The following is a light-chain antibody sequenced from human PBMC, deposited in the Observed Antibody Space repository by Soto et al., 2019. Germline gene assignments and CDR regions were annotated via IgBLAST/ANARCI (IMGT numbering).Light chain of an antibody. CDR2: LAS. CDR1: QDVGSF. Sequence: DVQMAQSPSTLSASVGDTVTVTCRASQDVGSFLAWYQQKPGKAPKLLIYLASRLESGVPSRFSGSGSATDFSPTISGLQPDDFATYFCQQYNSHSFYSFGQGTKLEIK. V-gene: IGKV1-5*03. CDR3: QQYNSHSFYS. J-gene: IGKJ2*03.